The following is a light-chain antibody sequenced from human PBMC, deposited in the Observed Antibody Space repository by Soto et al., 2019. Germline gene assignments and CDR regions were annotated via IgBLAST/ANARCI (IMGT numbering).Light chain of an antibody. CDR3: QQYYSTPPFT. V-gene: IGKV4-1*01. CDR2: WAS. CDR1: QSVLYSSNNKNY. J-gene: IGKJ5*01. Sequence: DIVMTQSPDSLAVSLGERATINCKSSQSVLYSSNNKNYLAWYQQKPGQPPKLLIYWASTRESGVPDRFSGSGFGTDFTLTISSLQAEDVAVYYCQQYYSTPPFTFGQGTRLENK.